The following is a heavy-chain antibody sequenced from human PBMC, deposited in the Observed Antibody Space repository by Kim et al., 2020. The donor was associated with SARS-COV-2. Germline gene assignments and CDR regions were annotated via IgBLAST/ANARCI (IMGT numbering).Heavy chain of an antibody. D-gene: IGHD1-7*01. CDR3: VTRGWTYYFES. CDR2: ITGGGGGAT. CDR1: GFTFSTYA. J-gene: IGHJ4*02. Sequence: GGSLRLSCAASGFTFSTYAMNWVRQAPGKGLEWVSSITGGGGGATKYADSVKGRFTISRDNSKSTVYLQMNSLRVEDTAVYHCVTRGWTYYFESWRQGTL. V-gene: IGHV3-23*01.